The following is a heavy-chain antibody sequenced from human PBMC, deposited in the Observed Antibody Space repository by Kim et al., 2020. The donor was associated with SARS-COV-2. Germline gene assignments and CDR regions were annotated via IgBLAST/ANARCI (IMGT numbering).Heavy chain of an antibody. CDR3: AKDPPLYSSLTKIDMDV. J-gene: IGHJ6*02. Sequence: GGSLRLSCAASGFTFSSYAMSWVRQAPVKGLEWVSAISGSGGSTYYADSVKGRFTISRDNSKNTLYLQMNSLRAEDTAVYYCAKDPPLYSSLTKIDMDVWGQGTTVTVSS. D-gene: IGHD6-6*01. V-gene: IGHV3-23*01. CDR1: GFTFSSYA. CDR2: ISGSGGST.